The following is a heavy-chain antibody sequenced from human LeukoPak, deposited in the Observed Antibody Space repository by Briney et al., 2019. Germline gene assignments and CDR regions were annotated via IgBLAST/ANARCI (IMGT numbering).Heavy chain of an antibody. D-gene: IGHD2-2*01. CDR2: IYTSGST. V-gene: IGHV4-61*02. Sequence: SETLSLTCTVSGGSISSGSYYWSWIRQPAGKGLEWIGRIYTSGSTNYNPSLKSRVTISVDTSKNQFSLKLSSVTAADTAVYYCARRRNGGYCSSTSCPNKYYYYYYMDVWGKGTTVTISS. CDR1: GGSISSGSYY. CDR3: ARRRNGGYCSSTSCPNKYYYYYYMDV. J-gene: IGHJ6*03.